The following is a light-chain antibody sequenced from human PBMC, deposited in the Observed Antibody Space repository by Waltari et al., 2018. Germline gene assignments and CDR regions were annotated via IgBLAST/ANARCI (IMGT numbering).Light chain of an antibody. CDR3: SSYTSISTLV. Sequence: QSALTQPAPVSGSPGQSITIPCTGTSRDVGGYTYVSWFQQHPGKAPKLMIYDVSKRPSGVSNRFSGSKSGNAASLTISGLQAEDEADYYCSSYTSISTLVFGVGTKVTVL. CDR2: DVS. CDR1: SRDVGGYTY. V-gene: IGLV2-14*01. J-gene: IGLJ3*02.